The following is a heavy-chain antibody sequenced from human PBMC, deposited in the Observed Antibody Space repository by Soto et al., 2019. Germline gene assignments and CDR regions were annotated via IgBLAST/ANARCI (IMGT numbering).Heavy chain of an antibody. D-gene: IGHD2-15*01. V-gene: IGHV1-46*01. CDR1: GYAFTSYY. CDR3: ARDTHSPKVAAANSVVTPGAN. CDR2: INPSGGST. J-gene: IGHJ4*02. Sequence: GASVTVSCQASGYAFTSYYMHWVRQAPGQGLEWMGIINPSGGSTSYAQKFQGRVTMTRDTSTSTVYMELSSLRSEDTAVYYCARDTHSPKVAAANSVVTPGANWGQGTLVTVSS.